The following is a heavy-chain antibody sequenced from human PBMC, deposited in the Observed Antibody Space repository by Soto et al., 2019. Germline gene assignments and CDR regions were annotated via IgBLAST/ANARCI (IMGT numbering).Heavy chain of an antibody. CDR1: GYTFTSYG. Sequence: EASVKVSCKASGYTFTSYGISWVRQAPGQGLEWMGWISAYNGNTNYAQKLQGRVTMTTDTSTSTAYMELRSLRSDDTAVYYCARDFWGGYYSDTVPWGQGTLVTVSS. V-gene: IGHV1-18*01. CDR3: ARDFWGGYYSDTVP. D-gene: IGHD3-3*01. CDR2: ISAYNGNT. J-gene: IGHJ5*02.